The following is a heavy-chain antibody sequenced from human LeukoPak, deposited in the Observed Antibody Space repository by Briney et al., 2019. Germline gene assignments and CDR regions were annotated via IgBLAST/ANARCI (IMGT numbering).Heavy chain of an antibody. Sequence: GGSLRLSCAASGFTFGSYAMSWVRQAPGKGLEWVSTLNSGGDITHYADSVKGRFTISRHNSKNTLFLQMNSLRAEDTAVYYCAKASCSSSSCYGDYWGQEPWSPSPQ. CDR2: LNSGGDIT. V-gene: IGHV3-23*01. D-gene: IGHD2-2*01. J-gene: IGHJ4*01. CDR3: AKASCSSSSCYGDY. CDR1: GFTFGSYA.